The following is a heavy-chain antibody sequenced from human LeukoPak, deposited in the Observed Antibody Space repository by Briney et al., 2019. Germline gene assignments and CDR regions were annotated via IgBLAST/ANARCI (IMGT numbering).Heavy chain of an antibody. CDR2: ISSDSTI. V-gene: IGHV3-11*01. Sequence: GGSLRLSCAASGFTFSDYYMSWIRQAPGKGLEWVSYISSDSTIYYADSVKGRFTTSRDNAKNSLYLQMNSLRAEDTAVYYCARDRAVRGVKSAFDIWGQGTMVTVSS. CDR1: GFTFSDYY. CDR3: ARDRAVRGVKSAFDI. D-gene: IGHD3-10*01. J-gene: IGHJ3*02.